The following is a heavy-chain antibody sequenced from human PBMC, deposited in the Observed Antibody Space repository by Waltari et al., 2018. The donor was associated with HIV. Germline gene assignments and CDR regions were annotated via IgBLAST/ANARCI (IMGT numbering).Heavy chain of an antibody. D-gene: IGHD3-22*01. V-gene: IGHV1-69*06. CDR1: GGTFSSYA. J-gene: IGHJ6*02. CDR2: IIPIFGTA. CDR3: ARGYYDSSDRYYYYYGMDV. Sequence: QVQLVQSGAEVKKPGSSVKVSCKASGGTFSSYALSWVRQALAQGLEWMGGIIPIFGTANYAQKFQGRVTITADKSTSTAYMELSSLRSEDTAVYYCARGYYDSSDRYYYYYGMDVWGQGTTVTVSS.